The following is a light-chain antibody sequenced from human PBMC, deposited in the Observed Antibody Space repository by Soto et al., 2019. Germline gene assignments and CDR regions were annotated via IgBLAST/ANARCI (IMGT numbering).Light chain of an antibody. CDR3: TSYTSSSTYV. Sequence: QSALTQPASVSGSPGQSITISCTVTSSDVGDYNYVSWYQQHPGKAPKLMLYEVSNRPSGVSNRFSGSKSGNTASLTISGLQAEDEADYYCTSYTSSSTYVFGTGTKVTVL. CDR2: EVS. V-gene: IGLV2-14*01. CDR1: SSDVGDYNY. J-gene: IGLJ1*01.